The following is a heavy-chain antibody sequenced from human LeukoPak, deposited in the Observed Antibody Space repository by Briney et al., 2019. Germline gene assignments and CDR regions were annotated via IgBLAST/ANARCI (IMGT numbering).Heavy chain of an antibody. D-gene: IGHD5-18*01. CDR2: VFDSGRT. V-gene: IGHV4-59*11. Sequence: SQTLSLTCTVSGGSMTTHHWNWIRQTSGKGLEWIGYVFDSGRTKVNPSLTSRVTLSTDTSKSQLSLRLSSVTAADTAVYYCTTIKRGYIFGYFDFWGQGILVTVSS. CDR3: TTIKRGYIFGYFDF. CDR1: GGSMTTHH. J-gene: IGHJ4*02.